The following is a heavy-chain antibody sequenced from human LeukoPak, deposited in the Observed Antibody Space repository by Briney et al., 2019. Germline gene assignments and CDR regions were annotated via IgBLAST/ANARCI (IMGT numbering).Heavy chain of an antibody. Sequence: ASVKVSCKASGYTFTSYGISWVRQAPGQGLEWMGWISAYNGNTNYAQKLQGRVTMTTDTSTSTAYMELRSLRSDDTAVYYCARFRLGYCSSTSCYPDYFDYWGQGTLVTVSS. J-gene: IGHJ4*02. D-gene: IGHD2-2*01. CDR2: ISAYNGNT. CDR1: GYTFTSYG. CDR3: ARFRLGYCSSTSCYPDYFDY. V-gene: IGHV1-18*01.